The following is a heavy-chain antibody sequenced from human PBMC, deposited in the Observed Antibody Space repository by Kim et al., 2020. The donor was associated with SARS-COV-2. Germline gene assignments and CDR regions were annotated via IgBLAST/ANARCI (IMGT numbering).Heavy chain of an antibody. CDR3: TREYYDSSGPISYYYGMDV. CDR1: GFTFGDYA. CDR2: IRSKAYGGTT. J-gene: IGHJ6*02. D-gene: IGHD3-22*01. V-gene: IGHV3-49*04. Sequence: SLRLSCTASGFTFGDYAMSWVRQAPGKGLEWVGFIRSKAYGGTTEYAASVKGRFTISRDDSKSIAYLQMNSLKTEDTAVYYCTREYYDSSGPISYYYGMDVWGQGTTVTVSS.